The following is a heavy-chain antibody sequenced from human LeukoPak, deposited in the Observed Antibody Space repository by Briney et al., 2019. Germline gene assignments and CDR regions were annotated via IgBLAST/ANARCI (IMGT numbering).Heavy chain of an antibody. D-gene: IGHD2-21*01. Sequence: SQTLSLTCTVSGGSISRGSYYWSWIRQPAGKGLEWIGRIYTSGSTNYNPSLKSRVTISVDTSKNQFSLKLSSVTAADTAVYYCARVAVGKLDYWGQGTLVTVSS. V-gene: IGHV4-61*02. CDR2: IYTSGST. CDR1: GGSISRGSYY. J-gene: IGHJ4*02. CDR3: ARVAVGKLDY.